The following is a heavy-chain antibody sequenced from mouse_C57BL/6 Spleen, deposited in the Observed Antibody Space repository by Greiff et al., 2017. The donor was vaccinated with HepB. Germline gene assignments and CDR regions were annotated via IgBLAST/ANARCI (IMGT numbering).Heavy chain of an antibody. V-gene: IGHV1-64*01. CDR2: IHPNSGST. CDR1: GYTFTSYW. Sequence: QVQLKQPGAELVKPGASVKLSCKASGYTFTSYWMHWVKQRPGQGLEWIGMIHPNSGSTNYNEKFKSKATLTVDKSSRTAYMQLSSLTSEDSAVYYCAAWFAYWGQGTLVTVSA. J-gene: IGHJ3*01. CDR3: AAWFAY.